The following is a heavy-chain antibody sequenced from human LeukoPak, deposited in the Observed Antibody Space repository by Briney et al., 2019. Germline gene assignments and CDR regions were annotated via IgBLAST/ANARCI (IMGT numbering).Heavy chain of an antibody. CDR3: ARCPYSSSSGVRAFDI. Sequence: PSETLSLTCAVYGGSFSGYYRSWIRQPPGKGLEWIGEINHSGSTNYNPSLKSRVTISVDTSKNQFSLKLSSVTAADTAVYYCARCPYSSSSGVRAFDIWGQGTMVTVSS. J-gene: IGHJ3*02. V-gene: IGHV4-34*01. CDR1: GGSFSGYY. D-gene: IGHD6-6*01. CDR2: INHSGST.